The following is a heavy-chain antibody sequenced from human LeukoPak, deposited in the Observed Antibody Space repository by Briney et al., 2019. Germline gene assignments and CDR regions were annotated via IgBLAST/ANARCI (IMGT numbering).Heavy chain of an antibody. CDR3: ARDRSAAPQWELLSYYFDY. V-gene: IGHV1-8*01. Sequence: ASVKVSCKASGYTFTSYDINWVRQATGQGLEWMGWMNPNSGNTGYAQKFQGRVTMTRNTSISTAYMELSSLRSEDTAVYYCARDRSAAPQWELLSYYFDYWGQGTLVTVSS. CDR1: GYTFTSYD. CDR2: MNPNSGNT. J-gene: IGHJ4*02. D-gene: IGHD1-26*01.